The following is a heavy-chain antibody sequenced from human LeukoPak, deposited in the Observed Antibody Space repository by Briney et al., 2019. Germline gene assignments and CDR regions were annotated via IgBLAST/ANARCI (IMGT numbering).Heavy chain of an antibody. CDR3: ARVSGIAVAVDY. J-gene: IGHJ4*02. Sequence: PSETLSLTCTVSGGSISSYYWSWIRQPPGKGLEWIGYIYYSGSTNYNPSLKSRVTISVDTSKNQFSLKLSSVTAADTAVYYCARVSGIAVAVDYWGQGNLVTVSS. CDR2: IYYSGST. CDR1: GGSISSYY. D-gene: IGHD6-19*01. V-gene: IGHV4-59*01.